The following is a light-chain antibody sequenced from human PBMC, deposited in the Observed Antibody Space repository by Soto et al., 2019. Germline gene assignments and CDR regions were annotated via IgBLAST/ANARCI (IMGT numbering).Light chain of an antibody. CDR3: QQYSDSVGT. CDR1: QSVSSDY. V-gene: IGKV3-20*01. CDR2: AAS. Sequence: EIVLTQSPGTLSLSPGERATLSCRAGQSVSSDYLAWYQQRPGQAPRLLIYAASSRATGIPDRFSGSGSGTDFTLTISRLEPEDFAVYYCQQYSDSVGTFGQGTKVEIK. J-gene: IGKJ1*01.